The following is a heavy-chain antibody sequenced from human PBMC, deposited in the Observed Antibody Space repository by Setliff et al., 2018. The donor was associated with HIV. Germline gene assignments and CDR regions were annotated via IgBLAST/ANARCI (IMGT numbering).Heavy chain of an antibody. V-gene: IGHV3-30*02. Sequence: GGSLRLSCAASGFTFSSYGMHWVRQAPGKGLEWVAFIRYDGSNKYYADSVQGRFTISRDNAKNSVYLQMNSLRVEGTAMYYCTKDHLSGWASDCWGQGTLVTVSS. CDR3: TKDHLSGWASDC. CDR2: IRYDGSNK. D-gene: IGHD6-19*01. J-gene: IGHJ4*02. CDR1: GFTFSSYG.